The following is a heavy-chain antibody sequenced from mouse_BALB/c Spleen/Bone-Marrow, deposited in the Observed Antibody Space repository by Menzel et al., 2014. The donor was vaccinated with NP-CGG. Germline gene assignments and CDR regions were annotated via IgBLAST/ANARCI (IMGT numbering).Heavy chain of an antibody. Sequence: VKLMESGPQVVRPGASVRISCKASGYTFTSYWMHWVKQRPGQGLEWIGMIDPSDSETRLNQKFKDKATLTVDKSSSTAYMQLSSPTSEDSAVYYCARVGLRLPYYFDYWGQGTTLTVSS. V-gene: IGHV1S126*01. CDR1: GYTFTSYW. D-gene: IGHD1-2*01. J-gene: IGHJ2*01. CDR3: ARVGLRLPYYFDY. CDR2: IDPSDSET.